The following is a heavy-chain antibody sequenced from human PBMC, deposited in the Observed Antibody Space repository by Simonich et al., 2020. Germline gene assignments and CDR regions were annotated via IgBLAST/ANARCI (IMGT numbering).Heavy chain of an antibody. D-gene: IGHD1-7*01. V-gene: IGHV3-23*01. CDR2: ISGSGGST. J-gene: IGHJ4*02. CDR1: GFTFSSYA. CDR3: AKRSGVSITGTFDY. Sequence: EVQLLESGGGLVQPGGSLRLSCAASGFTFSSYAMSWVRQAPGRGLGWCSAISGSGGSTYYADSVKGRFTISRDNSKNTLYLQMNSLRAEDTAVYYCAKRSGVSITGTFDYWGQGTLVTVSS.